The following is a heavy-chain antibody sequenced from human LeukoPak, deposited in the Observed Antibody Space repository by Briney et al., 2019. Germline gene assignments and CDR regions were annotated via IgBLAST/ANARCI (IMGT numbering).Heavy chain of an antibody. J-gene: IGHJ4*02. CDR2: ISDTGDTI. V-gene: IGHV3-23*01. CDR1: GFMFSSYA. Sequence: GGSLRLSCAASGFMFSSYAMNWVRQTPGKGLEWVSGISDTGDTIHYADSVKGRFTISRDNPKNTVYLQMNSLTVDDTAVYYCATPDVRLRYFDWSPNEWDQGTPVTVSS. D-gene: IGHD3-9*01. CDR3: ATPDVRLRYFDWSPNE.